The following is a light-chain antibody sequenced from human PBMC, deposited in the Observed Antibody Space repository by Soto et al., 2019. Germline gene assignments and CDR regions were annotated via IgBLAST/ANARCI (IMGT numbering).Light chain of an antibody. V-gene: IGLV2-8*01. CDR1: SSDVGGYNY. CDR2: EVT. J-gene: IGLJ2*01. Sequence: QSALTQPPSASGSLGQSVTISCTGTSSDVGGYNYVSWHQQHPGKAPKLMIYEVTKRPSGVPDRFSGSKSGNTASLTVSGLQAEDEADYYGSSFAVGGNPVLFGGGTKLTVL. CDR3: SSFAVGGNPVL.